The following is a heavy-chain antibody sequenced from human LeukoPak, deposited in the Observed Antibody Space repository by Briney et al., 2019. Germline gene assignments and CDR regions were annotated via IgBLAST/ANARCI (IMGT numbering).Heavy chain of an antibody. Sequence: GGSLRLSCAASGFTFDDYAMHWVRQAPGKGLEWVSGISWNSGSIGYADSVKGRFTISRDNAKNSLYLQMNSLRAEDTALYYCAKARTPKVGATRGFDYWGQGTLVTVSS. CDR2: ISWNSGSI. CDR3: AKARTPKVGATRGFDY. D-gene: IGHD1-26*01. J-gene: IGHJ4*02. CDR1: GFTFDDYA. V-gene: IGHV3-9*01.